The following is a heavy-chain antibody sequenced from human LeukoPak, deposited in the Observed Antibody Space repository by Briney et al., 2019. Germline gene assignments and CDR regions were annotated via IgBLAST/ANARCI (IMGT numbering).Heavy chain of an antibody. D-gene: IGHD3-10*01. V-gene: IGHV3-73*01. CDR3: TRGGDDYYGSGSYWEHYYYYYMDV. J-gene: IGHJ6*03. CDR2: IRSKANSYAT. CDR1: GFTFSSYA. Sequence: GGSLRLSCAASGFTFSSYAMSWVRQASGKGLEWVGRIRSKANSYATAYAASVKGRFTISRDDSKNTAYLQMNSLKTEDTAVYYCTRGGDDYYGSGSYWEHYYYYYMDVWGKGTTVTISS.